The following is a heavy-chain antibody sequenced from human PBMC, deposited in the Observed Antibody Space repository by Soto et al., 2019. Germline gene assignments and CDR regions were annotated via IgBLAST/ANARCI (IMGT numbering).Heavy chain of an antibody. V-gene: IGHV4-30-4*01. CDR3: ATVYCSGGSCQTGPYYFDY. J-gene: IGHJ4*02. CDR1: GGSISSGDYY. D-gene: IGHD2-15*01. Sequence: PSETLSLTCTVSGGSISSGDYYWSWIRQPPGKGLEWIGYIYYSGSTYYNPSLKSRVTISVDTSKNQFSPKLSSVTAADTAVYYCATVYCSGGSCQTGPYYFDYWGQGTLVTVSS. CDR2: IYYSGST.